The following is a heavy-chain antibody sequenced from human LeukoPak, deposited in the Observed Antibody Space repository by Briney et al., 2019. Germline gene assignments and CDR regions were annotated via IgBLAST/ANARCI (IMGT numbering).Heavy chain of an antibody. J-gene: IGHJ3*01. V-gene: IGHV4-4*07. Sequence: SETLSLTCTVSGGSISSYYWSWIRQPAGKGLEWIGRVYTSGSPDYNPSLKSRVIMSADTSKNQFSLKLRSVTAADTALYYCARVGGPVPAALEDAFDLWGQGILVTVSS. CDR3: ARVGGPVPAALEDAFDL. CDR1: GGSISSYY. D-gene: IGHD2-15*01. CDR2: VYTSGSP.